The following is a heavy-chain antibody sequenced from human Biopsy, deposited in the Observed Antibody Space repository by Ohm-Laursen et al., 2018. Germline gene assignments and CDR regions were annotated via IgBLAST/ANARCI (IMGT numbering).Heavy chain of an antibody. CDR3: ARGMRSSGWPYFDS. D-gene: IGHD6-19*01. Sequence: SETLSLTCTVSGDSVSSGSFYWTWIRQPPGQGLEYIGYIYDRGSTANYNPSLESRVTMSVDMPKNQFSLKLSSVTAADMAIYYCARGMRSSGWPYFDSWGQGTLVTASS. CDR2: IYDRGSTA. CDR1: GDSVSSGSFY. V-gene: IGHV4-61*01. J-gene: IGHJ4*02.